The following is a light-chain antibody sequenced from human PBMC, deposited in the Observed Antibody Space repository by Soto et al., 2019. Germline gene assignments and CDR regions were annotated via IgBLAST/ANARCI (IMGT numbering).Light chain of an antibody. CDR2: DAS. J-gene: IGKJ2*01. CDR3: QPHP. CDR1: QTISNW. V-gene: IGKV1-5*01. Sequence: DIQMTQSPSTLSASVGDRVTITCRASQTISNWLAWYQQKPGKAPRLLIYDASTLESVVPSRFSGSASGTAFTLTISSLQPDEFATYYCQPHPFGQGKKLDI.